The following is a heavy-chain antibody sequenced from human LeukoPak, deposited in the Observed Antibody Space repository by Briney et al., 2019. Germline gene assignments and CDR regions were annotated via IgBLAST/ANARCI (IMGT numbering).Heavy chain of an antibody. V-gene: IGHV4-59*10. Sequence: SETLSLTCAVYGGSFSGYYWSWIRQSAGKGLEWIGRMYISGASNYNPSLKSRVTMSLDTSKNQISLKLNSVTAADTAVYYCARNEVGPTIYGMDVWGQGTTVTVSS. CDR2: MYISGAS. CDR1: GGSFSGYY. CDR3: ARNEVGPTIYGMDV. J-gene: IGHJ6*02. D-gene: IGHD1-26*01.